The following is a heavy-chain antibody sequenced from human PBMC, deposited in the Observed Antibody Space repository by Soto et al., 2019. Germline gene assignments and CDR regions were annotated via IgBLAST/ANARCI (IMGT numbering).Heavy chain of an antibody. Sequence: QIQLVQSGAEVKKPGASVKVSCKASGYTFSSYHITWVRQAPGQGLEWMGWISAYNGNTNYAQNLQGRVTMTTDPSTSKAYMELRSRRPDDTAVYYCARDLPPVDYWGQGTLVSVSS. V-gene: IGHV1-18*01. CDR3: ARDLPPVDY. CDR2: ISAYNGNT. CDR1: GYTFSSYH. J-gene: IGHJ4*02.